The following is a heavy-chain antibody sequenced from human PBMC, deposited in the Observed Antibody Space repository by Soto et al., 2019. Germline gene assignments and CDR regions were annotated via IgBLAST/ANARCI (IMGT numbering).Heavy chain of an antibody. Sequence: GGSLRLSCAASGFTVSSNYMSWVRQAPGKGLEWVSVIYSGGSTYYADSVKGRFTISRDNSKNTLYLQMNSLRAEDTAVYYCAIIPGIAARHYFDYWGQGTLVTVSS. CDR1: GFTVSSNY. J-gene: IGHJ4*02. CDR2: IYSGGST. V-gene: IGHV3-53*01. CDR3: AIIPGIAARHYFDY. D-gene: IGHD6-6*01.